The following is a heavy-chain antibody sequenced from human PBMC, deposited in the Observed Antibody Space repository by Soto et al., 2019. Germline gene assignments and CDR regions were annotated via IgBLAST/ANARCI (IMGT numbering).Heavy chain of an antibody. D-gene: IGHD6-6*01. J-gene: IGHJ5*02. CDR2: IWYDGSNK. Sequence: PGGSLRLSCAASGFTFSSYGMHWVRQAPGKGLEWVAVIWYDGSNKYYADSVKGRFTISRDNSKNTLYLQMNSLRAEDTAVYYCAKDGGEQLVSFWHVPAYDWFDPWGQGTLVTVS. CDR3: AKDGGEQLVSFWHVPAYDWFDP. CDR1: GFTFSSYG. V-gene: IGHV3-33*06.